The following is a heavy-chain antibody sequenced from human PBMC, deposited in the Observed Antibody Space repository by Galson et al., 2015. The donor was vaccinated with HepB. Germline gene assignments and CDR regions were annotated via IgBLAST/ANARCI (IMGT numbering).Heavy chain of an antibody. Sequence: ETLSLTCTVSGGSISSSSYYWGWIRQPPGKGLEWIGSIYYSGSTNYNPSLKSRVTISVDTSKNQFSLKLSSVTAADTAVYYCARDTLGARGAQDWGQGTLVTVSS. CDR2: IYYSGST. V-gene: IGHV4-39*07. D-gene: IGHD1-26*01. J-gene: IGHJ4*02. CDR1: GGSISSSSYY. CDR3: ARDTLGARGAQD.